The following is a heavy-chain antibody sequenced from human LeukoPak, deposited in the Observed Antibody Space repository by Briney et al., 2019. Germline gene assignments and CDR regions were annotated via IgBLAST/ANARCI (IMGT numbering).Heavy chain of an antibody. V-gene: IGHV1-2*02. D-gene: IGHD3-22*01. CDR1: GYTFTGYY. CDR3: ARETGYYYDSSGSLDY. Sequence: ASVKVSCKASGYTFTGYYMRWVRQAPGQGLEWMGWINPNSGGTNYAQKFQGRVTMTRDTSISTAYMELSRLRSDDTAVYYCARETGYYYDSSGSLDYWGQGTLVTVSS. CDR2: INPNSGGT. J-gene: IGHJ4*02.